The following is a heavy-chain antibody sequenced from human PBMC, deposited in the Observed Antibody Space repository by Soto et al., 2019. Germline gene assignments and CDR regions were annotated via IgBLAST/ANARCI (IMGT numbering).Heavy chain of an antibody. D-gene: IGHD6-13*01. Sequence: GGSLRLSCAASGFTFSSYAMSWVRQAPGKGLEWVSAIGGSGGSTYYADSVKGRFTISRDNSKNTLYLQMNSLRAEDTAVYYCAKDPILYSRSPYYFDYWGQGTLVNV. CDR3: AKDPILYSRSPYYFDY. V-gene: IGHV3-23*01. J-gene: IGHJ4*02. CDR2: IGGSGGST. CDR1: GFTFSSYA.